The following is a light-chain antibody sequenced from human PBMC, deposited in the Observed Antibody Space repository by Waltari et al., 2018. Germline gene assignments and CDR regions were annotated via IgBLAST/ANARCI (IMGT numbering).Light chain of an antibody. V-gene: IGLV2-14*01. Sequence: QSALTQPASVSGSPGQSITISCTGTSSDVGGSKYVSWYQQHPGKAPKLMIYEVSNRPSGISNRFSGSKSGNTASLTISGLQAEYESDYYCSSSTTGVVVFGGGTKLTVL. CDR1: SSDVGGSKY. J-gene: IGLJ2*01. CDR2: EVS. CDR3: SSSTTGVVV.